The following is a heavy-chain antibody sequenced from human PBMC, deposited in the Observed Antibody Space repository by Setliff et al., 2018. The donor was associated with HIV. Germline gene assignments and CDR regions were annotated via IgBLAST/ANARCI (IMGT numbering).Heavy chain of an antibody. Sequence: LRLSCAASGFTFSDYWMTWFRQAPGKGLEWVANINQDGSAKYYVDSVKGRFTISRDNAQNSLYLQMNSLRAEDTAVYYCAREVVVVVATTDALDIWGQGTMVTVSS. CDR1: GFTFSDYW. J-gene: IGHJ3*02. CDR3: AREVVVVVATTDALDI. CDR2: INQDGSAK. D-gene: IGHD2-15*01. V-gene: IGHV3-7*03.